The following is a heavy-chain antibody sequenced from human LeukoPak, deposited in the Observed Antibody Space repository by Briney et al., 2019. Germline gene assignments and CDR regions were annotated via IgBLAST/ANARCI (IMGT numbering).Heavy chain of an antibody. V-gene: IGHV1-46*01. Sequence: ASVKVSCKASGYTFTSYYMHWVRQAPGQGLEWMGIINPSGGSTSYAQKFQGRVTMTRDMSTSTVYMELSSLRSEDTAVYYCARDRLRNIVVVPAAHRGGWFDPWGQGTLVTVSS. J-gene: IGHJ5*02. CDR3: ARDRLRNIVVVPAAHRGGWFDP. D-gene: IGHD2-2*01. CDR2: INPSGGST. CDR1: GYTFTSYY.